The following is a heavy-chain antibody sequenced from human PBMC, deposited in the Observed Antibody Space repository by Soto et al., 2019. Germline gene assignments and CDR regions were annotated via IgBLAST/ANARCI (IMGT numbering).Heavy chain of an antibody. J-gene: IGHJ4*02. Sequence: SLRLSCAASGFPFGENAMSWVRQAPGQGLEWVSGISDSGATTYYADSVRGRFTISRDNSKNTLYLQMKSLRAEDSASYYCAKEDTSSGSLDYWGQGALVTVSS. CDR2: ISDSGATT. V-gene: IGHV3-23*01. CDR1: GFPFGENA. D-gene: IGHD6-19*01. CDR3: AKEDTSSGSLDY.